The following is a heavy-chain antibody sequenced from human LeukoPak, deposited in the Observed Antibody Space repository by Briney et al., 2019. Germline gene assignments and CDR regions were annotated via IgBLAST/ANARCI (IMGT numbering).Heavy chain of an antibody. Sequence: SDTLSLTCALYGGSFSSYSWSWTWIRQTPEKGLEWIGEIIEKGNANYNPSLKSRVTIDLDTSKNQFSLKLTSMTAADTAMYYCARGYYPPRWYFDLWGRGTLVTVS. J-gene: IGHJ2*01. CDR3: ARGYYPPRWYFDL. D-gene: IGHD3-10*01. CDR2: IIEKGNA. V-gene: IGHV4-34*01. CDR1: GGSFSSYS.